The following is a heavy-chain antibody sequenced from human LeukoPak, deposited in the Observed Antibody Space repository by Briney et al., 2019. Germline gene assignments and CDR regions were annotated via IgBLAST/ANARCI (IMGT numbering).Heavy chain of an antibody. Sequence: GGTLRLSCAASGFTFSTYAMSWVRQAPGKGLEWVSSISGSGGTIYYADSVKGRFTISRDISKYTLYLQMNSLRAEDTAVYYCARVLGGSCYNWGQGTLVTVSS. J-gene: IGHJ4*02. CDR3: ARVLGGSCYN. D-gene: IGHD2-15*01. CDR2: ISGSGGTI. V-gene: IGHV3-23*01. CDR1: GFTFSTYA.